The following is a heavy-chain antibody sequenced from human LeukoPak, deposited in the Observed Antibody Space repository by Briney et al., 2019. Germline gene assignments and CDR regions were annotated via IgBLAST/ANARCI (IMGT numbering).Heavy chain of an antibody. J-gene: IGHJ6*02. V-gene: IGHV3-9*01. CDR2: ISWNSGSI. Sequence: PGGSLRLSCAASGFTFDDYAMHWVRQAPGKGLEWVLGISWNSGSIGYADSVKGRFTISRDNAKNSLYLQMNSLRAEDTALYYCAKTPGWRSEYYYYGMDVWGQGTTVTVSS. CDR3: AKTPGWRSEYYYYGMDV. CDR1: GFTFDDYA. D-gene: IGHD6-19*01.